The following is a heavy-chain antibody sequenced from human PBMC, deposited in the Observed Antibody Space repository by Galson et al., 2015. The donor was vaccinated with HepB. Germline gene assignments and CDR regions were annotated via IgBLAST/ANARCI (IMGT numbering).Heavy chain of an antibody. J-gene: IGHJ1*01. CDR2: ISGTGDNT. CDR3: GSGPTRYTGWYRGLPKFFQH. CDR1: GFTFNTYA. Sequence: SLRLSCAASGFTFNTYAMSWVRQAPGKGLEWVSAISGTGDNTYYADSVKGRFTISRDNARNTLHPQMNSLRAEDTAVYYCGSGPTRYTGWYRGLPKFFQHWGQGTLITVSS. D-gene: IGHD6-19*01. V-gene: IGHV3-23*01.